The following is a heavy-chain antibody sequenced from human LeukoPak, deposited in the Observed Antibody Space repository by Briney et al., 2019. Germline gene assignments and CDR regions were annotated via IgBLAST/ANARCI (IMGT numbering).Heavy chain of an antibody. CDR2: IKQDGSEK. V-gene: IGHV3-7*04. CDR1: GFTFSSYW. J-gene: IGHJ4*02. D-gene: IGHD2-15*01. CDR3: ARFPGYCSGGSCYPGEYFDY. Sequence: GGSLRLSCAASGFTFSSYWMSWVRQAPGKGLGWVANIKQDGSEKYYVDSVKGRFTISRDNAKNSLYLQMNSLRAEDTAVYYCARFPGYCSGGSCYPGEYFDYWGQGTLVTVSS.